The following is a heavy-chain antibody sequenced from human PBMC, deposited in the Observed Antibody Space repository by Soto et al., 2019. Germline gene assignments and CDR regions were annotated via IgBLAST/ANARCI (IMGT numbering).Heavy chain of an antibody. J-gene: IGHJ5*02. D-gene: IGHD6-19*01. CDR1: GYTLSAYY. CDR3: ARHGLAVDSDAPCDWCDP. CDR2: INPNSGVT. V-gene: IGHV1-2*02. Sequence: ASVTVSCKASGYTLSAYYMHWVRQAPGQGLEWMGWINPNSGVTKYAQKFQGRVTMASDLSISTAYMELSSLRSDDTAVYYCARHGLAVDSDAPCDWCDPCCQGTRVTVSS.